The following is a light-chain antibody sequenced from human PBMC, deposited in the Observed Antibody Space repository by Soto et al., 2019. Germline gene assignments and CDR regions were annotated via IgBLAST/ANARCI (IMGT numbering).Light chain of an antibody. J-gene: IGKJ3*01. CDR3: QQYSSSPPEFT. Sequence: EIVLTQSPGTLSVSPGERVTLSCRASQSVSSNYLAWYQQRPGQAPRRLIFGASYRATGIPDRFSGSGSGTDFTLTISRLEPEDFAVYYCQQYSSSPPEFTFGPGTKVYSK. CDR2: GAS. V-gene: IGKV3-20*01. CDR1: QSVSSNY.